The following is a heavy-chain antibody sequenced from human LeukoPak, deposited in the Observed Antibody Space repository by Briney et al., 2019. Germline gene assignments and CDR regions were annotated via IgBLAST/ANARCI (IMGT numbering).Heavy chain of an antibody. Sequence: PGGSLRLSCAASGFTFSSYAMSWVRQAPGKGLEWVSGISGGGDSTYYADSVKGRFTISRDNSKNTLYLQMNSLRAEDTAVYYCAKGYYYDSAGYYTVDHWGQGTLVTVSS. CDR3: AKGYYYDSAGYYTVDH. CDR2: ISGGGDST. D-gene: IGHD3-22*01. V-gene: IGHV3-23*01. J-gene: IGHJ4*02. CDR1: GFTFSSYA.